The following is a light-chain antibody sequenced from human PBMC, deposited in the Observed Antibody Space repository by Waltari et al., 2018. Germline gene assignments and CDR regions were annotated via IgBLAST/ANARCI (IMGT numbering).Light chain of an antibody. J-gene: IGKJ4*01. Sequence: IVLTQSPLTLSLAAGERATLSCRARESVANYLAWYQQKPAQSPRLLIYDTSKRATGIPARFSGSGYGTDFTLTINNLEAEDFALYYCQQGSILPLTFGGGTKVEIK. CDR2: DTS. CDR3: QQGSILPLT. CDR1: ESVANY. V-gene: IGKV3-11*01.